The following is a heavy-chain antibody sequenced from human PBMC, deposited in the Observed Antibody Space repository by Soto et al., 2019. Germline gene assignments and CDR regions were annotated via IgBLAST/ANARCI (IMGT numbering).Heavy chain of an antibody. J-gene: IGHJ4*02. Sequence: PWESLKISCKGSGYSFTSYWIGWVRQIPGKGLEWMGIIYPGDSDTRYSPSFQGQVTISADKSISTAYLQWSSLKASDTAMYYCATPGPRYYYDSSGYHLDYWGQGTLVTVSS. D-gene: IGHD3-22*01. CDR2: IYPGDSDT. CDR3: ATPGPRYYYDSSGYHLDY. V-gene: IGHV5-51*01. CDR1: GYSFTSYW.